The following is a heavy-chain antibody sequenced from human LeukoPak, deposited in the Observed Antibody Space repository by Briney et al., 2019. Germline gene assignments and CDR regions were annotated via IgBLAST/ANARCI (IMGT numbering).Heavy chain of an antibody. V-gene: IGHV3-7*01. Sequence: GGSLRLSCAVSGFSISNYWMTWVRQAPGKGLEWVANIKGGGSERYYVDSVKGRFTISRDNAKNSLYLQMNSLRAEDTAVYYCVRQAGVSWGQGTLVTVSS. D-gene: IGHD6-19*01. CDR2: IKGGGSER. CDR1: GFSISNYW. J-gene: IGHJ5*02. CDR3: VRQAGVS.